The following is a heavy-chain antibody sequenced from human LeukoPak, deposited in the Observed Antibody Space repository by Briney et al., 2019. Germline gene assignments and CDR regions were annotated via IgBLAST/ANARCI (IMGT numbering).Heavy chain of an antibody. D-gene: IGHD1-26*01. CDR3: VRDRGTYRPIDY. J-gene: IGHJ4*02. CDR2: INSSSTYI. Sequence: GGSLRLSCAASGFTFSSYSMTWVRQAPGKGLEWVSYINSSSTYIYYADSVKGRFTISRDNAQNSLYLQMNSLRAEDTAIYYCVRDRGTYRPIDYWGQGTLVTVSS. V-gene: IGHV3-21*04. CDR1: GFTFSSYS.